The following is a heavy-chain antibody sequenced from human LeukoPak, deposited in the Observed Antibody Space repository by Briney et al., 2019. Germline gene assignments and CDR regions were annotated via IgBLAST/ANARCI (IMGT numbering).Heavy chain of an antibody. D-gene: IGHD6-19*01. Sequence: SETLSLTCTVSGGSISSHYWSWIRQPPGKGLEWIGYIYYSGSTNYNPSLKSRVTISVDTSKNQFSLKLSSVTAADTAVYYCARDGTKAEAGRSYYYYYMDVWGKGTTVTVSS. J-gene: IGHJ6*03. V-gene: IGHV4-59*11. CDR2: IYYSGST. CDR1: GGSISSHY. CDR3: ARDGTKAEAGRSYYYYYMDV.